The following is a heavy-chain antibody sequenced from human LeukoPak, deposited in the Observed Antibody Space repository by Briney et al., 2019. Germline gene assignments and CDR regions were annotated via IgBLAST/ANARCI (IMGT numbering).Heavy chain of an antibody. Sequence: PSETLSLTCTVSGGSISSSTYYWTWIRQPPGKGLEWIGEINHSGSTNYNPSLKSRVTISVDTSKNQFSLKLSSVTAADTAVYYCASRLVVTARFDYWGQGTLVTVSS. CDR2: INHSGST. CDR1: GGSISSSTYY. CDR3: ASRLVVTARFDY. D-gene: IGHD2-21*02. J-gene: IGHJ4*02. V-gene: IGHV4-39*07.